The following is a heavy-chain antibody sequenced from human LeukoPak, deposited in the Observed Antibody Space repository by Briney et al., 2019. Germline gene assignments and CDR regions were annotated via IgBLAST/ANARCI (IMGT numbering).Heavy chain of an antibody. V-gene: IGHV4-59*01. D-gene: IGHD6-19*01. CDR2: IYYSGNT. CDR3: VRENYSSGWYGIIDY. CDR1: GGSISNYY. Sequence: SETLSLTCTVSGGSISNYYWSWIRQPPGKGLEWIGYIYYSGNTNYNPSLKSRVTISVDTSKNQFSLKLSSVTAADTAVYYCVRENYSSGWYGIIDYWGQGTLVTVSS. J-gene: IGHJ4*02.